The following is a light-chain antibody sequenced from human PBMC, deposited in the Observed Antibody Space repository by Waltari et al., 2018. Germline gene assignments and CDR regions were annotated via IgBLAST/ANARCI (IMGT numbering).Light chain of an antibody. CDR1: QNIDNDY. CDR3: QQYGPSTGFS. Sequence: VLTQSPNTLSLSPGETATLSCRASQNIDNDYLAWYKHKPGQGPWLLIYGASKGGSDVPVKFRGSGSGTDFTLTISRLEPEDSAVYYCQQYGPSTGFSFGRGTNLQIK. CDR2: GAS. J-gene: IGKJ2*03. V-gene: IGKV3-20*01.